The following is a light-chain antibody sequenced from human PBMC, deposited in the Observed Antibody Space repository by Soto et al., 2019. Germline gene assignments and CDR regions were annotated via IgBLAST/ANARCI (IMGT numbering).Light chain of an antibody. Sequence: EIVFTQSPGTLSLSPGERATLSCRASQSVSSSYLAWYPLTPGQAPRLFIYGASSRDTGIPERFLRSGAGPACTRAISRLEPEDVAVDVCPQYGSSPWTFGQGTKVDNK. CDR1: QSVSSSY. CDR3: PQYGSSPWT. J-gene: IGKJ1*01. CDR2: GAS. V-gene: IGKV3-20*01.